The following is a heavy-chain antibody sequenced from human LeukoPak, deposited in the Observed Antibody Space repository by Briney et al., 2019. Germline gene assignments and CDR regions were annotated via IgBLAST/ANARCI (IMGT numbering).Heavy chain of an antibody. CDR2: ISSTGTYI. J-gene: IGHJ5*02. Sequence: GGSLRLSCAASGFTFSSYSMNWVRQAPGKGLESVSSISSTGTYIYYADSVEGRFTISRDNAKNSLYLQMNSLRAEDTAVYYCARDPSVVPAAVNWFDPWGQGTLVTVSS. D-gene: IGHD2-2*01. V-gene: IGHV3-21*01. CDR3: ARDPSVVPAAVNWFDP. CDR1: GFTFSSYS.